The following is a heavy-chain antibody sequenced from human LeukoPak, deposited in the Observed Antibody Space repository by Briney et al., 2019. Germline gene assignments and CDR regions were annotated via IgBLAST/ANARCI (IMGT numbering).Heavy chain of an antibody. CDR2: INPNSGGP. Sequence: GASVKVSCKASGYTFTGYYMHWVRQAPGQGLEWMGWINPNSGGPKYAQKFQGRVTMTRDTSISTAYMELSRLRSDDTAVYYCARAPSGDWPYYLDYWGQGTLVTVSS. CDR3: ARAPSGDWPYYLDY. V-gene: IGHV1-2*02. J-gene: IGHJ4*02. D-gene: IGHD2-21*02. CDR1: GYTFTGYY.